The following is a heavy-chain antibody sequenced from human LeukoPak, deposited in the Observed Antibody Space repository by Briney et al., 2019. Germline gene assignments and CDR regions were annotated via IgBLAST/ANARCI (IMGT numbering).Heavy chain of an antibody. J-gene: IGHJ6*02. D-gene: IGHD5-24*01. V-gene: IGHV3-30*18. Sequence: GRSLRLSCAASGFTFSSYGMHWVRQAPGKGLEWVAVISYDGSNKYYADSVKGRFTISRDNSKNTLYLQMNSLRAEDTAVYYCAKDGEMATIHYYYGMDVWGQGTTVTVSS. CDR1: GFTFSSYG. CDR2: ISYDGSNK. CDR3: AKDGEMATIHYYYGMDV.